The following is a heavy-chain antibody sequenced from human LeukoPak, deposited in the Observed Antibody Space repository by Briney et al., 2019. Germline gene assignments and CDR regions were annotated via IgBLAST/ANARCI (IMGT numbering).Heavy chain of an antibody. CDR3: AELGITMIGGV. D-gene: IGHD3-10*02. CDR1: GFTFSRFW. J-gene: IGHJ6*04. V-gene: IGHV3-7*01. Sequence: GGSLRLSCAASGFTFSRFWMSWVRQAPGKGLEWVANIKQDRTEQYYLDSVKGRFTISRDNAKNSLYLQMNSLRAEDTAVYYCAELGITMIGGVWGKGTTVTISS. CDR2: IKQDRTEQ.